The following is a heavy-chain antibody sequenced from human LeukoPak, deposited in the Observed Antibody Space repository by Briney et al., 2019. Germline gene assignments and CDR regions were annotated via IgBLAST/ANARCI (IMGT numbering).Heavy chain of an antibody. D-gene: IGHD3-16*02. CDR1: GFTFSNYC. V-gene: IGHV3-30*18. CDR2: ISYNGSNK. CDR3: AKDREPYDYVWGSYRD. J-gene: IGHJ4*02. Sequence: GRSLRLSCAASGFTFSNYCMHWVRQAPAKGLEWVALISYNGSNKYYADSVKGRFTISRDISRNTLYLQMNSLRAEDTAVYYCAKDREPYDYVWGSYRDWGQGTLVTVSS.